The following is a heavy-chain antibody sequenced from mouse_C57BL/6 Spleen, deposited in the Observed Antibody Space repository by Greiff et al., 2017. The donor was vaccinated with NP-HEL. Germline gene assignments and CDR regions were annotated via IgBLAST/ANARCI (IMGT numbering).Heavy chain of an antibody. Sequence: VQLQESGAELVKPGASVKLSCKASGYAFSSYWMNWVKQRPGKGLEWIGQIYPGDGDTNYNGKFKGKATLTADKASSTAYMQLSSLTSEDSAVYFCARAMGNAMDYWGQGTSVTVSS. CDR1: GYAFSSYW. CDR2: IYPGDGDT. CDR3: ARAMGNAMDY. J-gene: IGHJ4*01. V-gene: IGHV1-80*01. D-gene: IGHD1-1*02.